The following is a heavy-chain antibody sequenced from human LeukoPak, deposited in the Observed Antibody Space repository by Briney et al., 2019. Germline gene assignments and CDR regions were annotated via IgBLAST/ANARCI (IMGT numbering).Heavy chain of an antibody. CDR2: ISLSGLT. V-gene: IGHV4-4*02. D-gene: IGHD2-8*01. CDR1: GGSITSTNR. Sequence: KPSETLSLTCGVSGGSITSTNRWSWVRQPPGQGLEWIGEISLSGLTNYNPSLKSRVTMALDKSKNHLSLNLTSVTAADTAVYYCSRENGAFSPFGYWGQGTLVTVPS. CDR3: SRENGAFSPFGY. J-gene: IGHJ4*02.